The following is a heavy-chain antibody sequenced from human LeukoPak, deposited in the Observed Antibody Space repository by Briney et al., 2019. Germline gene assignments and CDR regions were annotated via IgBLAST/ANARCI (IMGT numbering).Heavy chain of an antibody. CDR1: GFTFSSYA. CDR2: VSGSGAHT. D-gene: IGHD3-22*01. V-gene: IGHV3-23*01. Sequence: GGSLRLSCAASGFTFSSYAMTWVRQAPGKGLQWVSAVSGSGAHTYYADSVKGRFTISRDNSRDTLYLQMNSLRAEDTAVYYCARDPITNVVVQYEHAFDIWGQGTMVTVSS. CDR3: ARDPITNVVVQYEHAFDI. J-gene: IGHJ3*02.